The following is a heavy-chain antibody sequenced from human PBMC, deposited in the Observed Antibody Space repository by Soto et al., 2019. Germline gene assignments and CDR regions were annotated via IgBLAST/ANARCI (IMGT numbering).Heavy chain of an antibody. Sequence: EVQLVESGGGLVQPGRSLRLSCAASGFTFDDYAMHWVRQAPGKGLEWVSGISWNSGSIGYADSVKGRFTIPRDNAKNSLYLQMNSLRAEDTALYYCAKDYDYGDYGGTRGFDYWGQGTLVTVSS. D-gene: IGHD4-17*01. CDR2: ISWNSGSI. V-gene: IGHV3-9*01. CDR3: AKDYDYGDYGGTRGFDY. J-gene: IGHJ4*02. CDR1: GFTFDDYA.